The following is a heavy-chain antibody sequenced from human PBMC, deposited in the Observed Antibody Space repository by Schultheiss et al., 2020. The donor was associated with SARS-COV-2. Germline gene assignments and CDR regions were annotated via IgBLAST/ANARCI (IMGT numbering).Heavy chain of an antibody. CDR1: GGSISSSSYY. D-gene: IGHD5-18*01. V-gene: IGHV4-39*07. CDR3: ARDFAGAAMADY. CDR2: IYYSGST. Sequence: SQTLSLTCTVSGGSISSSSYYWGWIRQPPGKGLEWIGYIYYSGSTYYNPSLKSRVTISVDTSKNQFSLKLSSVTAADTAVYYCARDFAGAAMADYWGQGTLVTVSS. J-gene: IGHJ4*02.